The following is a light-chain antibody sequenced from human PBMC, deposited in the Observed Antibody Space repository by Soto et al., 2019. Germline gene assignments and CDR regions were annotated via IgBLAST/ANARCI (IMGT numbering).Light chain of an antibody. Sequence: QSVLTQPPSVSGAPGQKVTISCTGSSSNIGAGYDVNWYHQLPGTAPKLLIHGNSNRPSGVPDRFSGSKSGTSASLAITGLQAEDEADYFCQSYDSSLSGYVFRTGTKLTVL. CDR3: QSYDSSLSGYV. CDR1: SSNIGAGYD. J-gene: IGLJ1*01. V-gene: IGLV1-40*01. CDR2: GNS.